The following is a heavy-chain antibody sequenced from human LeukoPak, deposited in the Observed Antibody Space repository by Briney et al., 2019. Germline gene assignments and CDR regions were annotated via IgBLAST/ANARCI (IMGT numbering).Heavy chain of an antibody. Sequence: ASVKVSCKASGYTFTSYDINWVRQATGQGLEWMGWMNPNSGNTGYAQKFQGRVTMTRNTSISTAYMELSSLRSEDTAVYYCARARRPQLQYFDWLGVYYFDYWGQGTLVTISS. CDR3: ARARRPQLQYFDWLGVYYFDY. J-gene: IGHJ4*02. V-gene: IGHV1-8*01. CDR2: MNPNSGNT. CDR1: GYTFTSYD. D-gene: IGHD3-9*01.